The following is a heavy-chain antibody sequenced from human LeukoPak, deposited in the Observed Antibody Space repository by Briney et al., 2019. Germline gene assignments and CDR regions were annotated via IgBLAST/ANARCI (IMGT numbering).Heavy chain of an antibody. CDR3: ARGKQWLTRFDY. J-gene: IGHJ4*02. CDR1: GGSFSGYY. V-gene: IGHV4-34*01. Sequence: SETLSLTCAVYGGSFSGYYWGWIRQPPGKGLEWIGEINHSGSTNCNPSLKSRVTISVDTSKNQFSLKLSSVTAADTAVYYCARGKQWLTRFDYWGQGTLVTVSS. CDR2: INHSGST. D-gene: IGHD6-19*01.